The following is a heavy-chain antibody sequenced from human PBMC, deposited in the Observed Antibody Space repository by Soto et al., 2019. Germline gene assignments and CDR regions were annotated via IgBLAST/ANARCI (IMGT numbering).Heavy chain of an antibody. J-gene: IGHJ5*02. Sequence: PXESLSLSCAASGFTFSSYGMHWVRQAPGKGLEWVAVISYDGSNKYYADSVKGRFTISRDNSKNTLYLQMNSLRAEDTAVYYCAKDHEQWLAGAWGQGTLVTVSS. CDR3: AKDHEQWLAGA. CDR2: ISYDGSNK. CDR1: GFTFSSYG. D-gene: IGHD6-19*01. V-gene: IGHV3-30*18.